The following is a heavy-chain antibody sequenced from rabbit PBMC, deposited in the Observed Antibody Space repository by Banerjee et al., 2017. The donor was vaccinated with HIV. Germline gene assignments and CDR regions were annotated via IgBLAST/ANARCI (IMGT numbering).Heavy chain of an antibody. Sequence: QEQLEESVGDLVKPEGSLTLTCTASGFSFSSSYYYYMCWVRQAPGKGLEWIGCMDTGSGSTDYASWAKGRFTISKTSSTTVTLQMTSLTAADTATYFCAGSTSGYDIGDLWGPGTPSPS. D-gene: IGHD1-1*01. V-gene: IGHV1S45*01. CDR3: AGSTSGYDIGDL. CDR2: MDTGSGST. J-gene: IGHJ4*01. CDR1: GFSFSSSYY.